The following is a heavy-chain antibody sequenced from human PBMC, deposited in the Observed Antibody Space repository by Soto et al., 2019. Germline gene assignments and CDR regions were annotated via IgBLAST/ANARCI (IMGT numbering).Heavy chain of an antibody. D-gene: IGHD3-10*01. CDR2: INHSGST. Sequence: SETLSLTCAVYGGSFSGYYWSWIRQPPGKGLEWIGEINHSGSTNYNPSLKSRVTISVDTSKNQFSLKLSSVTAADTAVYYCARGRITMVRGVIISSNYYYYGMDVWGQGTTVTVSS. CDR3: ARGRITMVRGVIISSNYYYYGMDV. CDR1: GGSFSGYY. J-gene: IGHJ6*02. V-gene: IGHV4-34*01.